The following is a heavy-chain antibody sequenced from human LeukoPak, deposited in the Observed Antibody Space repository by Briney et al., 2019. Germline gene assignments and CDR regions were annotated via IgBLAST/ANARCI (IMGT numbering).Heavy chain of an antibody. CDR2: IIPILGIA. D-gene: IGHD5-12*01. Sequence: SVKVSCKPSGYTFTGYYMHWVRQAPGQGLEWLGRIIPILGIANYAQKFQGRVTITADKSTSTAYMELTSLRSEDTAVYYCARVGSGYSGYDLAHFDYWGQGTLVTVSS. CDR3: ARVGSGYSGYDLAHFDY. V-gene: IGHV1-69*04. CDR1: GYTFTGYY. J-gene: IGHJ4*02.